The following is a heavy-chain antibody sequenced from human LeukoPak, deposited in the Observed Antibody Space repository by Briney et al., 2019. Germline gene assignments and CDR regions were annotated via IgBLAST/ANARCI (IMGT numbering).Heavy chain of an antibody. CDR3: AKSGQYCSGDSRQNWFDP. V-gene: IGHV3-9*01. Sequence: GRSLRLSCAASGFTFGNYGMHWVRQAPGKGLEWVSSISWNLGNTDYADSVKGRFTISRDNTKNSLYLQMNSLRVEDTALYYCAKSGQYCSGDSRQNWFDPWGQGTLVTVSS. CDR1: GFTFGNYG. J-gene: IGHJ5*02. D-gene: IGHD2-15*01. CDR2: ISWNLGNT.